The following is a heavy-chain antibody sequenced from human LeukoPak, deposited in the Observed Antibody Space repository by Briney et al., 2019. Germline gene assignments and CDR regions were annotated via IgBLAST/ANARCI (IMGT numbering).Heavy chain of an antibody. CDR3: VCGPGYQPINWFDP. D-gene: IGHD2-2*01. CDR2: ISSSFTYI. V-gene: IGHV3-21*01. CDR1: GFTFSHYT. Sequence: PGGSLRLSCAASGFTFSHYTMNWVRQTPGKGLEWVSSISSSFTYISYADSVKGRFTISRDNAKNSLYLQMNSLRAEDTAVYYCVCGPGYQPINWFDPWGQGTLVTVSS. J-gene: IGHJ5*02.